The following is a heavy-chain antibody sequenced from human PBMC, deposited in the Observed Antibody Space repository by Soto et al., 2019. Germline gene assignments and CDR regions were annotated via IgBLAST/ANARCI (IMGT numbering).Heavy chain of an antibody. Sequence: SETLSLTCTVSGGSILDSTYYWAWIRQSPGKGMEWIGTIFYSGGTFYTPSLKSLVTISVDMSNNQFSLKLSSVTAADTVVYYCARQASGYYYGWFDPWGQGTLVTVSS. CDR3: ARQASGYYYGWFDP. CDR1: GGSILDSTYY. D-gene: IGHD3-22*01. CDR2: IFYSGGT. V-gene: IGHV4-39*01. J-gene: IGHJ5*02.